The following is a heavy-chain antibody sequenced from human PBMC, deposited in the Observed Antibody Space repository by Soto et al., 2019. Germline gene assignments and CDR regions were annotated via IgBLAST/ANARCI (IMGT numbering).Heavy chain of an antibody. D-gene: IGHD6-13*01. CDR3: ARGGRTAAAATDLNGFDP. J-gene: IGHJ5*02. Sequence: SSEALSLTCTVYGGSFSGYYWTWIRQPPGKGLEWIGEINHSGSTFYKASLKSRVTISLDTSKSQFSLKLSSVTAADTAVYYCARGGRTAAAATDLNGFDPWGQGILVTVS. V-gene: IGHV4-34*01. CDR2: INHSGST. CDR1: GGSFSGYY.